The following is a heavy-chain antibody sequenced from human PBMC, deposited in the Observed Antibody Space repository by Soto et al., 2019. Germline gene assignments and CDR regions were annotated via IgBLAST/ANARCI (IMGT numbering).Heavy chain of an antibody. V-gene: IGHV3-23*04. CDR3: ASYYDSSGYYLMYFDY. D-gene: IGHD3-22*01. Sequence: EVQLVESGGGLVKPGGSLRLSCAASGFTFSSYAMSWVRQAPGKGLEWVSAISGSGGSTYYADSVKGRFTISRDNSKNTLYLQMNSLRAEDTAVYYCASYYDSSGYYLMYFDYWGQGTLVTVSS. J-gene: IGHJ4*02. CDR2: ISGSGGST. CDR1: GFTFSSYA.